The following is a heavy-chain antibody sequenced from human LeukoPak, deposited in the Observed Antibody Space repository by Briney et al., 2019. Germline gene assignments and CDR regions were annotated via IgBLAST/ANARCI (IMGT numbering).Heavy chain of an antibody. CDR1: GFTFSNYA. CDR3: ARTYYGSGSYYDAFDI. Sequence: PGGSLRLSCAASGFTFSNYAIHWVRQAPGKGLGWVAVISYDGSNKYYADSVKGRFTISRDNSRNTLYLQMNSLRAEDTAVYYCARTYYGSGSYYDAFDIWGQGTMVTVSS. CDR2: ISYDGSNK. D-gene: IGHD3-10*01. J-gene: IGHJ3*02. V-gene: IGHV3-30*14.